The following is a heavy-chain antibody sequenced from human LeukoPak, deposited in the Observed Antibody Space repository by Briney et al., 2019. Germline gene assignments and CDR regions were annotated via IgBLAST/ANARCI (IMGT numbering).Heavy chain of an antibody. CDR1: GFTFSSYE. CDR3: AKDMRGYSGYGFDM. V-gene: IGHV3-48*03. D-gene: IGHD5-12*01. Sequence: PGGSLRLSCAASGFTFSSYEMNWVRQAPGKGLEWVSYISSSGSPTYYADSVKGRFTISRDNSKNTLYLQMNSLRVEDTAVYYCAKDMRGYSGYGFDMWGQGTMVTVSS. J-gene: IGHJ3*02. CDR2: ISSSGSPT.